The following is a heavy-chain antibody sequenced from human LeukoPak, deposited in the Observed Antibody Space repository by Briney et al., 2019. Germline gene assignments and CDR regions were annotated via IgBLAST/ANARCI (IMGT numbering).Heavy chain of an antibody. J-gene: IGHJ4*02. D-gene: IGHD2-8*02. CDR3: ARRCTASPGERFDY. CDR2: IYDSGST. V-gene: IGHV4-59*08. Sequence: SETLSLTCTVSGGSISNYYWTWIWQPPGKGLEWIGYIYDSGSTKYNPSLNSRVTISLDTSKNQFSLMLRSLTAADTAVYYCARRCTASPGERFDYWGQGTLVTVSS. CDR1: GGSISNYY.